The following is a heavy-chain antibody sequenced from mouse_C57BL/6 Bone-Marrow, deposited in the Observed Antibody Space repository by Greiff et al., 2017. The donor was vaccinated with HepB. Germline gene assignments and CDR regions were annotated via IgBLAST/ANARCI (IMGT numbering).Heavy chain of an antibody. CDR3: AREGNYFDY. V-gene: IGHV1-50*01. CDR2: IDPSDSYT. Sequence: QVQLQQPGAELVKPGASVKLSCKASGYTFTSYWMQWVKQRPGQGLEWIGEIDPSDSYTNYNQKFKGKATLTVDTSSSTAYMQRSSLTSEDSAVYYCAREGNYFDYWGQGTTLTVSS. CDR1: GYTFTSYW. J-gene: IGHJ2*01.